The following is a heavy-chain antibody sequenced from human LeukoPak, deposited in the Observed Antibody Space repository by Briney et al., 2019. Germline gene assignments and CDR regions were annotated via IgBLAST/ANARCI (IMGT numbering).Heavy chain of an antibody. J-gene: IGHJ4*02. Sequence: PGGSLRLSCAASGFTFSDYYMSWIRQAPGKGLEWVSYISSSGSTIYYADSVKGRFTISRDNSKNTLYLQMNSLRAEDTAVYYCAKNPSGGYCTNGVCPIDYWGQGTLVTVSS. D-gene: IGHD2-8*01. CDR3: AKNPSGGYCTNGVCPIDY. V-gene: IGHV3-11*01. CDR2: ISSSGSTI. CDR1: GFTFSDYY.